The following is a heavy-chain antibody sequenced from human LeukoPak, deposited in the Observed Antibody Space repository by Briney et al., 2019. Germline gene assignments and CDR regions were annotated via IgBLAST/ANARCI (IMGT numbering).Heavy chain of an antibody. J-gene: IGHJ4*02. CDR2: IYPGDSDT. CDR1: GYSFTSYW. D-gene: IGHD5-24*01. Sequence: GESLKISCKGSGYSFTSYWSGWVRQMPGKGLDWMGIIYPGDSDTRYSPSFQGQVTISADKSISTAYLQWSSLKASDTAMYYCARWLQLNYFDYWGQGTLVTVSS. V-gene: IGHV5-51*01. CDR3: ARWLQLNYFDY.